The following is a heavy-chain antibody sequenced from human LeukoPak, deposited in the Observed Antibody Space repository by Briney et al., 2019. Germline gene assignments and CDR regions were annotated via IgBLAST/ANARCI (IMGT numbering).Heavy chain of an antibody. CDR1: GFTFSDYY. Sequence: GGSLRLSCAASGFTFSDYYMSWIRQAPGKGLEWLSYNSNSGTTISYADSVKGRFTISRDIAKNSLFLQMNSLRAEDTAVYYCARLHGKQVGATRYLWFDPWGQGTLVTVSS. V-gene: IGHV3-11*01. D-gene: IGHD1-26*01. J-gene: IGHJ5*02. CDR2: NSNSGTTI. CDR3: ARLHGKQVGATRYLWFDP.